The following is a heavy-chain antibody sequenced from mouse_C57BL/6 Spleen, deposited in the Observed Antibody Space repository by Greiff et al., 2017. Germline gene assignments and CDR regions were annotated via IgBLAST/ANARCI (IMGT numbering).Heavy chain of an antibody. CDR2: IDPSDSYT. D-gene: IGHD1-1*01. CDR1: GYTFTSYW. V-gene: IGHV1-50*01. J-gene: IGHJ2*01. CDR3: ARRDYGSSYFDY. Sequence: QVQLQQSGAELVKPGASVKLSCKASGYTFTSYWMQWVKQRPGQGLEWIGEIDPSDSYTNYNQKFKGKATLTVDTSSSTAYMQLSSLTSEDSAVYYCARRDYGSSYFDYWGQGTTLTVSS.